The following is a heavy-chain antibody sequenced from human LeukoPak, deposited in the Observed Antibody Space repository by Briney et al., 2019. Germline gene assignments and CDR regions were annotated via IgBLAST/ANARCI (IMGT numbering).Heavy chain of an antibody. CDR1: GYTFIDYY. V-gene: IGHV1-46*01. J-gene: IGHJ4*02. Sequence: ASVKVSCKASGYTFIDYYIHWVRQAPGQGLEWMGIINPSGGSTTYTQKFQGRVTMTRDMSTSTVYMEVSSLRSEDTAMYYCARTRGDQTPMAYLDYWGQGTLVTVSS. CDR3: ARTRGDQTPMAYLDY. CDR2: INPSGGST. D-gene: IGHD5-18*01.